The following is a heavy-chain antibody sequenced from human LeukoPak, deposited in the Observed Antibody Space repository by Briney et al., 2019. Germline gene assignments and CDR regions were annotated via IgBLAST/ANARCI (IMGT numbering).Heavy chain of an antibody. Sequence: ASVKVSYMDSGYTFTSYDIIWVRQATGQGLEWMGWMNPNSGNTVYAQKFQGRVTMTRETSITTAYMEISSLTSEDTAIYYCARADLGHSDSGYWGQGTLVTVSP. CDR3: ARADLGHSDSGY. CDR2: MNPNSGNT. D-gene: IGHD2-2*03. V-gene: IGHV1-8*01. J-gene: IGHJ4*02. CDR1: GYTFTSYD.